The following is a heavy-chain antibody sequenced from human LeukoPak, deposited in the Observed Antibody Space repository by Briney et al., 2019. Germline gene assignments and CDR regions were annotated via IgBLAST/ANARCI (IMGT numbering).Heavy chain of an antibody. Sequence: PSETLSLTCAVSGGSFSGYYWSWIRQPPGKGLEWIGEINHSGSTNYNPSLKSRVTISVDTSKNQFSLKLSSVTAADTAVYYCARGRVYIRGSGWYYYYGMDVRGQGTTVTVSS. CDR2: INHSGST. CDR1: GGSFSGYY. J-gene: IGHJ6*02. V-gene: IGHV4-34*01. CDR3: ARGRVYIRGSGWYYYYGMDV. D-gene: IGHD6-19*01.